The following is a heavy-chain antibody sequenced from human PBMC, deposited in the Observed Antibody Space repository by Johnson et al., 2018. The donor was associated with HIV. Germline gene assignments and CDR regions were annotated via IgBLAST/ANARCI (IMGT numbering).Heavy chain of an antibody. D-gene: IGHD6-19*01. J-gene: IGHJ3*02. CDR3: GRGYSSGWSDGFDI. V-gene: IGHV3-7*02. Sequence: VQLVESGGGLVQPGGSLRLSCVGSGLTLNMYWMSWVRQAPGTGLEWVANIKQDGSEKYYVDSVKGRFTISRDNAKNSLYLQMNSLRAEDTAVYYCGRGYSSGWSDGFDIWGQGTMVTVSS. CDR2: IKQDGSEK. CDR1: GLTLNMYW.